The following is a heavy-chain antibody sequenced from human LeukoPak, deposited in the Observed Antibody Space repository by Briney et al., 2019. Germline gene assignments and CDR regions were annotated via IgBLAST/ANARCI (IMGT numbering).Heavy chain of an antibody. CDR1: GGSISSGSYY. CDR3: ARAIYSWNYMRY. D-gene: IGHD1-7*01. V-gene: IGHV4-61*09. Sequence: PSETLSLTCTVSGGSISSGSYYWSWIRQPAGKGLEWIGHIYTSGSNNYNPSLKSRVTISVDTSKNQFSLKLSSVTAADTAVYYCARAIYSWNYMRYWGQGTLVTVSS. J-gene: IGHJ4*02. CDR2: IYTSGSN.